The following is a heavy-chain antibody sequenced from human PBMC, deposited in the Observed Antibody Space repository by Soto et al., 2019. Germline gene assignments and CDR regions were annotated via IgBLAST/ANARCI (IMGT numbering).Heavy chain of an antibody. J-gene: IGHJ4*02. CDR2: ISGSGGDT. D-gene: IGHD2-21*02. CDR1: GFTFSSYV. CDR3: VAGAVGCGGACYLI. V-gene: IGHV3-23*01. Sequence: EVQLLESGGGLVQPGGSLRLSCAVSGFTFSSYVMSWVRQAPAKGLEWVSGISGSGGDTNYADFVKGRFTISRDNSQNRWVRQRTSLRAEERAIYYWVAGAVGCGGACYLIGGQGTLVAVPS.